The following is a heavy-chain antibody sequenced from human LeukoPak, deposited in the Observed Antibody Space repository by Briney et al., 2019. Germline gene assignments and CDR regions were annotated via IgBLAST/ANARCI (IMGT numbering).Heavy chain of an antibody. CDR3: ATATGGPGIAAAAPMDV. Sequence: ASVKVSCKASGYTFTGYYMHWVRQAPGQGLEWMGWINPNSGGTNYAQKFQGRVTMIRDTSISTAYMELSRLRSDDTAVYYCATATGGPGIAAAAPMDVWGKGTTVTVSS. V-gene: IGHV1-2*02. CDR2: INPNSGGT. CDR1: GYTFTGYY. J-gene: IGHJ6*03. D-gene: IGHD6-13*01.